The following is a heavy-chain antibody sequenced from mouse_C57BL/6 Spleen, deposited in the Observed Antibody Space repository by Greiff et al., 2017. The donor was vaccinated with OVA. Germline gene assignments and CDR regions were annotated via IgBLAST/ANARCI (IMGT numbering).Heavy chain of an antibody. Sequence: VQLQESGPELVKPGASVKLSCKASGYTFTSYDINWVKQRPGQGLEWIGWIYPRVGSTKYNEKFKGKATLTVDTSSSTAYMELHSLTSEDSAVYFCARSNSNYVQFAYWGQGTLVTVSA. CDR2: IYPRVGST. V-gene: IGHV1-85*01. D-gene: IGHD2-5*01. CDR1: GYTFTSYD. J-gene: IGHJ3*01. CDR3: ARSNSNYVQFAY.